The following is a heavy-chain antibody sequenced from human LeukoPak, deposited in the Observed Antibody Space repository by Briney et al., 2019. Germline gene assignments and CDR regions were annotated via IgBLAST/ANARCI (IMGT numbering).Heavy chain of an antibody. Sequence: PGGTLRLSCAASGFTFSSHGMNWVRQAPGKGLEWVSGISPSGGITYYTDSVKGRFTISRDNSKNTQSLQMNSLRAEDTAVYYCAKDGGVRGPDYYYYMDVWGKGTTVTISS. CDR2: ISPSGGIT. V-gene: IGHV3-23*01. CDR1: GFTFSSHG. J-gene: IGHJ6*03. CDR3: AKDGGVRGPDYYYYMDV. D-gene: IGHD3-10*01.